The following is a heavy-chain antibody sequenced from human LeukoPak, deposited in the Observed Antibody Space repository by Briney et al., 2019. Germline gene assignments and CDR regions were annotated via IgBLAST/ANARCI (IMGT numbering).Heavy chain of an antibody. CDR1: GYTLTSYF. CDR3: ARDLVVVPAAYFDY. Sequence: ASVKVSCTASGYTLTSYFMHWVRQAPGQGLEWMGGLNPRGGSTSYAQKFQGRVTMTRDMSTSTVYMELSSLRSEDTAVYYCARDLVVVPAAYFDYWGQGTLVTVSS. D-gene: IGHD2-2*01. V-gene: IGHV1-46*01. J-gene: IGHJ4*02. CDR2: LNPRGGST.